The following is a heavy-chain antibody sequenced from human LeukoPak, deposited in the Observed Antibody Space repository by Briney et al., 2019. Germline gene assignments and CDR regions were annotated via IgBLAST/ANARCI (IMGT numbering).Heavy chain of an antibody. J-gene: IGHJ5*02. D-gene: IGHD5-24*01. CDR2: IYHSGST. CDR1: GYSISSGYY. V-gene: IGHV4-38-2*02. Sequence: SETLSLTCTVSGYSISSGYYWGWIRQPPGKGLEWIGSIYHSGSTYYNPSLKSRVTISVDTSKNQFSLNLSSVTAADTAMYYCARDRDGYKAWGQGTLVTVSS. CDR3: ARDRDGYKA.